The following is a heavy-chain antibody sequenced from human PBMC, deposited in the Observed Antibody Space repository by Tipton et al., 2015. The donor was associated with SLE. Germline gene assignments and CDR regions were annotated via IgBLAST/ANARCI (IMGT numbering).Heavy chain of an antibody. V-gene: IGHV4-59*08. CDR3: AKYFYDATGYQSVDS. J-gene: IGHJ4*02. CDR1: GGSISGFY. CDR2: VFYSVST. Sequence: TLSLTCAVSGGSISGFYWSWIRQPPGKGLEWIGYVFYSVSTNYNPSLKSRVKISADTSKKQVSLKLSSVTAADTAVYYCAKYFYDATGYQSVDSWGQGALVTVSS. D-gene: IGHD3-22*01.